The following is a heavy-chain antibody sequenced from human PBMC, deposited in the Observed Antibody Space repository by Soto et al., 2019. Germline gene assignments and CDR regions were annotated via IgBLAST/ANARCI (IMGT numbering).Heavy chain of an antibody. D-gene: IGHD2-15*01. V-gene: IGHV1-18*04. CDR2: ISPYNGDT. CDR3: ARTPRAQMIVLESATRFDY. CDR1: GYTFPTYG. J-gene: IGHJ4*02. Sequence: QVQLVQSGAEVKRPGASVKVSCKASGYTFPTYGFNWVRQAPGRGLEWMGWISPYNGDTNYAQNFQGRVTLTTDTSTSTAYMELRSLTSDDTAVYYCARTPRAQMIVLESATRFDYWGQGTLVTVSS.